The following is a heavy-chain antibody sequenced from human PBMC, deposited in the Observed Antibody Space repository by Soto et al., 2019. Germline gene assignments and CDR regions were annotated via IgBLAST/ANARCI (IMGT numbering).Heavy chain of an antibody. CDR3: ARGKNRIAADLFDY. D-gene: IGHD6-13*01. V-gene: IGHV4-4*02. J-gene: IGHJ4*02. CDR2: IYHSGST. CDR1: GGSISSSNW. Sequence: SETLSLTCAVSGGSISSSNWWSWVRQPPGKGLEWIGEIYHSGSTNYNPSLKSRVTISVDKSKNQFSLKLSSVTAADTAVYYCARGKNRIAADLFDYWGQGTLVTVSS.